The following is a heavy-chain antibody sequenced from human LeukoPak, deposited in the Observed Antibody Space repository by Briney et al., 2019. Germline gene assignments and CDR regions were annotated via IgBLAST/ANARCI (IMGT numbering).Heavy chain of an antibody. Sequence: KPSETLSLTCTVSGGSISSYYWSWIRQPPGKGLEWIGYISYSGSTNYNPSLKSRITISVDMSKNQFSLKLSSVTAADTAVYYCARDPGGYSYGADYWGQGTLVTVSP. V-gene: IGHV4-59*12. CDR1: GGSISSYY. CDR3: ARDPGGYSYGADY. J-gene: IGHJ4*02. D-gene: IGHD5-18*01. CDR2: ISYSGST.